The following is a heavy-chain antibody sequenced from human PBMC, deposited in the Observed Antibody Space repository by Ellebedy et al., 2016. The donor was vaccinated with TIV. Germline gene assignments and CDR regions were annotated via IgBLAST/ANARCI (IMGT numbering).Heavy chain of an antibody. J-gene: IGHJ6*02. D-gene: IGHD6-13*01. Sequence: GGSLRLSCAASGFTFDDYAMHWVRQAPGKGLEWVSLISGDGGSTYYADSVKGRFTISRDNAKNSLYLQMNSLRAEDTAVYYCARDSGFTEQQLVPSGMDVWGQGTTVTVSS. CDR2: ISGDGGST. CDR1: GFTFDDYA. CDR3: ARDSGFTEQQLVPSGMDV. V-gene: IGHV3-43*02.